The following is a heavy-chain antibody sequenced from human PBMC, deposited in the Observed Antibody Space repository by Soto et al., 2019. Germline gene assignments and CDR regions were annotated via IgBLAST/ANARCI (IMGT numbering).Heavy chain of an antibody. Sequence: EVQLVESGGGLVQPGGSLRLSCAASGFTVTTNYMSWVRQPPGKGLEWVSVVYSGGSTYYADSVKSRFTVSRDNSKNTLYLKMTSLRAEDTAVYYCARDFSGKNDAFDIWGQGTVVTVYS. V-gene: IGHV3-66*01. CDR2: VYSGGST. CDR3: ARDFSGKNDAFDI. J-gene: IGHJ3*02. D-gene: IGHD3-10*01. CDR1: GFTVTTNY.